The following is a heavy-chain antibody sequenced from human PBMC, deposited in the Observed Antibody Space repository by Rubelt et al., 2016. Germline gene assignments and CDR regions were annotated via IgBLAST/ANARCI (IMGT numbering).Heavy chain of an antibody. CDR1: GGSFSGYY. V-gene: IGHV4-34*01. CDR2: INHSGST. CDR3: ARGYYYGSGSYSTPNYWYFDL. D-gene: IGHD3-10*01. Sequence: QVQLQQWGAGLLKPSETLSLTCAVYGGSFSGYYWSWIRQPPGKGLEWIGEINHSGSTNYNPSLKSRVTISVDTSKNQFSLKLSSVTAADTAVYDCARGYYYGSGSYSTPNYWYFDLWGRGTLVTVSS. J-gene: IGHJ2*01.